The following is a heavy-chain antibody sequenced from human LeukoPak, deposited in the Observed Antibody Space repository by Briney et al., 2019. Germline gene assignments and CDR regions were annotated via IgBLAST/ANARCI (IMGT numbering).Heavy chain of an antibody. V-gene: IGHV3-15*07. CDR1: GFIFSNAW. CDR3: IRYGYNLAEYYQH. J-gene: IGHJ1*01. D-gene: IGHD5-24*01. CDR2: IKSKTDGGTT. Sequence: PGGSLRLSCAASGFIFSNAWMNWVRQCPGKGLEWVGHIKSKTDGGTTDYAAPVKGRFTISRDDSKNTLYLQMNSLKTEDTAVYYCIRYGYNLAEYYQHWGQGTLVTVSS.